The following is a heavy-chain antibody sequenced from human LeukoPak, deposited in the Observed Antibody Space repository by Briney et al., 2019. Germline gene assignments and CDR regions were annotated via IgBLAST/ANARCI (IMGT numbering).Heavy chain of an antibody. Sequence: GGSLRLSFAASGFSFSAYPMGWVRQAPGRGLEWVSAISASGDVTFYADSLRGRFTISRDNSKSTLYLQMNGLRAEDTAIFYCAKSLFTSATGTGRAFHIWGQGTRVTVSS. V-gene: IGHV3-23*01. CDR2: ISASGDVT. D-gene: IGHD1-1*01. CDR3: AKSLFTSATGTGRAFHI. J-gene: IGHJ3*02. CDR1: GFSFSAYP.